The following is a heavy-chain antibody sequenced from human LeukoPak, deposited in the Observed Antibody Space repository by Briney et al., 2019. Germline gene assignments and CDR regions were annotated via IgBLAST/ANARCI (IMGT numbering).Heavy chain of an antibody. CDR2: MNSDGSIT. J-gene: IGHJ4*02. Sequence: PGGSLRLSCAASGFTFSTYWMHWVRQAPGKGLVWVSRMNSDGSITTYADSVKGRFTISRDNAKNTLYLQMNSLRAEDTSVYYWARHGGDTAMLNYWGQETLVTVT. D-gene: IGHD5-18*01. CDR1: GFTFSTYW. V-gene: IGHV3-74*01. CDR3: ARHGGDTAMLNY.